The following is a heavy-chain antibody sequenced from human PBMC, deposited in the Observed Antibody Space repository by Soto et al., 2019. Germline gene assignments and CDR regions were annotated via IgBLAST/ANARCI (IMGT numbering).Heavy chain of an antibody. V-gene: IGHV4-30-2*01. CDR2: IYHSGTS. D-gene: IGHD2-15*01. Sequence: SETLSLTCAVSGDSISSGGFSWSWIRQPPGKGLEWIGYIYHSGTSFYNPSLKSRVTISVDGSKNQFSLKVNSVTAADTAMYYCARGQVVAAQHWGQGTLVTVSS. J-gene: IGHJ4*02. CDR3: ARGQVVAAQH. CDR1: GDSISSGGFS.